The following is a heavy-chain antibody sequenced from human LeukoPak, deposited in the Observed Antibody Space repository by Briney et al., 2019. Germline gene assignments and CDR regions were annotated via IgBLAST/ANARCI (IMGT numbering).Heavy chain of an antibody. CDR3: AKGSKEVLFTRDHYMDV. CDR2: IRYDGSNK. D-gene: IGHD3-3*01. J-gene: IGHJ6*03. CDR1: KFTVRSNY. V-gene: IGHV3-30*02. Sequence: GGSLRLSCAASKFTVRSNYMSWVRQAPGKGLEWVTFIRYDGSNKYYADSVKGRFTISRDNSKNTLYLQMNSLRAEDTAVYYCAKGSKEVLFTRDHYMDVWGKGTTVTISS.